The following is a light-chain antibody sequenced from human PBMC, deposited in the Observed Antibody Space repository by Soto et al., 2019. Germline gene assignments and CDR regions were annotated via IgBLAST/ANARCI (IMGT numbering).Light chain of an antibody. J-gene: IGKJ1*01. CDR2: GAT. V-gene: IGKV3-20*01. Sequence: EIVLTQSPATLSLSPGEGASLSCSASQSVTDNYVAWYQQKPGQAPRLLIHGATFRATAVPDRFSGSGSGTDFTLTISSLEPEDFAVYHCQQYGNPPTFGQGTKVAIK. CDR1: QSVTDNY. CDR3: QQYGNPPT.